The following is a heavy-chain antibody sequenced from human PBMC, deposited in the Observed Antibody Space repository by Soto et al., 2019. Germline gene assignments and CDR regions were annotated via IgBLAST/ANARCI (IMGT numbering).Heavy chain of an antibody. V-gene: IGHV4-31*03. Sequence: QVQLQESGPGLVKTSHTLTPTCTVSGASVDSGGYYWTWIRQRPGKGLEWVGYIYYRGNTFYNPSLKSRLTISLDTSKNQFSLKLTSVTAADTAVYSCARDTAMTGAARYDYWGQGTLVTVSS. D-gene: IGHD6-25*01. CDR1: GASVDSGGYY. CDR3: ARDTAMTGAARYDY. J-gene: IGHJ4*02. CDR2: IYYRGNT.